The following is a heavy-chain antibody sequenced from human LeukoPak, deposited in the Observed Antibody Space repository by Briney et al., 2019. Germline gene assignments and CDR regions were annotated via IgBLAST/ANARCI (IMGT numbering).Heavy chain of an antibody. CDR3: AKVRSTMIVVVPHGSDFDL. J-gene: IGHJ3*01. Sequence: PGGSLRLSCAAPGFTFSSYSMNWVRQAPGKGLEWVSYISRSSSSIYYADSVKGRFTISRDNAKNSLYLQMNSLRAEDTAVYYCAKVRSTMIVVVPHGSDFDLWGQGTMVTVSS. V-gene: IGHV3-48*01. D-gene: IGHD3-22*01. CDR2: ISRSSSSI. CDR1: GFTFSSYS.